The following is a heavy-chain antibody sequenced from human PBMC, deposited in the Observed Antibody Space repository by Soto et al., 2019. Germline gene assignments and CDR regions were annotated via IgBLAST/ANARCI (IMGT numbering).Heavy chain of an antibody. V-gene: IGHV1-69*13. CDR1: GGTFSSYS. D-gene: IGHD3-22*01. J-gene: IGHJ4*02. Sequence: ASVEVSCRASGGTFSSYSISWVRQAPGQGLEWMGGIIPIFGTANYAQKFQGRVTITADESTSTAYMELSSLRSEDTAVYYCAGTYYYDSSGYYHLDYWGQGTLVTVSS. CDR3: AGTYYYDSSGYYHLDY. CDR2: IIPIFGTA.